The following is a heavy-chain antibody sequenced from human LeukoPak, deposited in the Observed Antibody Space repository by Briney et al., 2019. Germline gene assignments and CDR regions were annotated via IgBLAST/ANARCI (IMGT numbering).Heavy chain of an antibody. CDR1: GFTFSSYA. CDR2: ISGSGGTT. V-gene: IGHV3-23*01. J-gene: IGHJ6*02. D-gene: IGHD1-14*01. Sequence: GGSLRLSCAASGFTFSSYAMSWVRQAPGKGLEWVSAISGSGGTTYYADSVKGRFTISRDSSKNTLYLQMNSLRAEDTAVYYCAKVSGGGLYYDGMDVWGQGTTVTVSS. CDR3: AKVSGGGLYYDGMDV.